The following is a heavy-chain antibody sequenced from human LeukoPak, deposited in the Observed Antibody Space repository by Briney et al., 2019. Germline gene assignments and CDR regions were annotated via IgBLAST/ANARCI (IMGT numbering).Heavy chain of an antibody. V-gene: IGHV3-23*01. J-gene: IGHJ4*02. Sequence: PGGSLRLSCAASGFTFSSYVMSWVRQAPGKGLEWVSTITDSGANTYYADSVKGRFTISRDNSGTTLFLQMNSLRVEDAALYYCAKAPPIITLIGFGYYFDSWGLGTLVTVSS. CDR2: ITDSGANT. CDR1: GFTFSSYV. D-gene: IGHD3-22*01. CDR3: AKAPPIITLIGFGYYFDS.